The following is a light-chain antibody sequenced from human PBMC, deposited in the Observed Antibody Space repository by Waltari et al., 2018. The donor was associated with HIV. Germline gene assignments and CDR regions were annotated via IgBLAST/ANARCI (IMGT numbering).Light chain of an antibody. CDR2: GAS. CDR1: QSVSSN. Sequence: EIVMTQSPATLSVSPGERATLSCRASQSVSSNLAWYQRKPGQAPRLLIYGASTRATGIPARFSGSGSETDFTLTVSSLQSEDSAVYYCQQYNNWPLMYTFGQGTKLDIK. J-gene: IGKJ2*01. CDR3: QQYNNWPLMYT. V-gene: IGKV3-15*01.